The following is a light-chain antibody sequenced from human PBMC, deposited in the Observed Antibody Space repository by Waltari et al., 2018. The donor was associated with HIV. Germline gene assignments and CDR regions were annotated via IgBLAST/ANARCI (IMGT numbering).Light chain of an antibody. V-gene: IGKV3-20*01. CDR1: QSVNANF. CDR3: HQYGNSPST. J-gene: IGKJ2*01. CDR2: GAS. Sequence: VLTQSPGTLSLSPGERATLSCRASQSVNANFFAWYQQRPGQAPRLLIYGASTRAPGIPDRFSGRGSGTDFTLTISRLEPEDFAVYYCHQYGNSPSTFGQGTTLDIK.